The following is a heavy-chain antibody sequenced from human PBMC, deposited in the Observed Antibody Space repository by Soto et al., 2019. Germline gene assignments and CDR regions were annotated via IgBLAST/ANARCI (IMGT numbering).Heavy chain of an antibody. D-gene: IGHD6-6*01. V-gene: IGHV6-1*01. J-gene: IGHJ6*02. CDR2: TYYRSKWYN. Sequence: PSQTLSLTCAISGDSVSSNSAAWNWIRQSPSRGLEWLGRTYYRSKWYNDYAVSVKSRITINPDTSKNQFSLQLNSVTPEDTAVYYCARGQSSSRAYYYYGMDVWGQGTTVTVSS. CDR1: GDSVSSNSAA. CDR3: ARGQSSSRAYYYYGMDV.